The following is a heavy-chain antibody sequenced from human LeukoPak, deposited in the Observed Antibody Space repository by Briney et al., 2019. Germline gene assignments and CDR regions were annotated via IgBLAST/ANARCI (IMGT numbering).Heavy chain of an antibody. J-gene: IGHJ6*03. V-gene: IGHV4-61*02. D-gene: IGHD6-6*01. CDR3: AAARHYYYYMDV. CDR1: GGSISSGSYY. CDR2: IYTSGST. Sequence: SQTLSLTCTVSGGSISSGSYYWSWIRQPAGKGLEWIGRIYTSGSTNYNPSLKSRVTISIDTSKNQFSLKLSSVTAADTAVYYCAAARHYYYYMDVWGKGTTVTVSS.